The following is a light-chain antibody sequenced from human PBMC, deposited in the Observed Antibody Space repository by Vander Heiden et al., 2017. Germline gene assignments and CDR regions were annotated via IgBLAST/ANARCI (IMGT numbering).Light chain of an antibody. CDR2: GAS. CDR3: QQDGSSPLT. CDR1: QSVSTN. Sequence: ENVLTQSPGTLSLSPGERATLSCRASQSVSTNLAWYRQRGGQAPRLLIYGASSRATGIPDRFSGRGSGTDFTLTISRLKPEDFAVYYCQQDGSSPLTFGGGTKVEIK. J-gene: IGKJ4*01. V-gene: IGKV3-20*01.